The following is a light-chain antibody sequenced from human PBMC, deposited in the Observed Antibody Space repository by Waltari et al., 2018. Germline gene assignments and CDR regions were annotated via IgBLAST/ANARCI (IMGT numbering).Light chain of an antibody. CDR3: QQYYSYPLYT. V-gene: IGKV1-8*01. Sequence: AIRMTQSPSSLSASTGDRVTITCRASQVISSYLAWYQQKPGKAPKLLIYAASTLQSGVPSRFSGSGSGTDFTLTISCLQSEDFATYYCQQYYSYPLYTFGQGTKLEIK. CDR1: QVISSY. CDR2: AAS. J-gene: IGKJ2*01.